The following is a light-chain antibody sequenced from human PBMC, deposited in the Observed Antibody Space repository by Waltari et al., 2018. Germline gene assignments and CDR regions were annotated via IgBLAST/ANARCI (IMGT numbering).Light chain of an antibody. CDR3: QQYYSSPIS. Sequence: EIVMTQSPDSLAVSLGERAAINCKSSRSVLYTSNNKNYLAWYQQKPRRPPKLRINWASSREAGVPDRLSGSGSGTDFTLTISSLQAEDVAVYYCQQYYSSPISFGQGTRLEIK. J-gene: IGKJ5*01. CDR1: RSVLYTSNNKNY. V-gene: IGKV4-1*01. CDR2: WAS.